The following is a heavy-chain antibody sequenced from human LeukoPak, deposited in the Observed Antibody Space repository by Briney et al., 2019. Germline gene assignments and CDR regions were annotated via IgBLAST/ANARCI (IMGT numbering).Heavy chain of an antibody. CDR2: IYTSGST. CDR3: ARESPSDRYCSGGSCYSFDWFDP. Sequence: SQTLSLTCTVSGGSISSGSYYWSWIRQPAGKGLEWIGRIYTSGSTNYNASLKSRVTISVDTSKNQFSLKLSSVTAADTAVYYCARESPSDRYCSGGSCYSFDWFDPWGQGTLVTVSS. CDR1: GGSISSGSYY. J-gene: IGHJ5*02. V-gene: IGHV4-61*02. D-gene: IGHD2-15*01.